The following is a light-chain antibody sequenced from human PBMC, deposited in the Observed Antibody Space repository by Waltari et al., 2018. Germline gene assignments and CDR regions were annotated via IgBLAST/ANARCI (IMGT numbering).Light chain of an antibody. CDR1: TLGDKF. CDR2: QNS. Sequence: SYELTQPPSVSVPPGRTATITCSGDTLGDKFACWYQQKPGQSPVLVIYQNSKRPSGIPERFSGSNSGNTATLTISGAQAMDEADYYCQAWDSSTAWVFGTGTKVTVL. J-gene: IGLJ1*01. CDR3: QAWDSSTAWV. V-gene: IGLV3-1*01.